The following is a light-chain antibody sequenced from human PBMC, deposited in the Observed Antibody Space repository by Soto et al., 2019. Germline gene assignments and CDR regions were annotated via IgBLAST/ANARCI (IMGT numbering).Light chain of an antibody. CDR1: QSINTW. Sequence: DIQMTQSPATLSTSLWGIVPITCRASQSINTWLAWYQQKPGKAPKLLIYKASTLESGVPSRFSGSGSGTEFTLTISSLQAADFATYYCKEYTADPRTFGQGTKVDIK. CDR3: KEYTADPRT. J-gene: IGKJ1*01. CDR2: KAS. V-gene: IGKV1-5*03.